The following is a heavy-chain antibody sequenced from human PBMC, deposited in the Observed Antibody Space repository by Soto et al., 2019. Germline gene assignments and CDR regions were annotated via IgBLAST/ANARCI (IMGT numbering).Heavy chain of an antibody. CDR3: ARRKFCSSTTCFDY. Sequence: GGSLRLSCAASGFTFSYSLMKWVRQAPGKGLEWVSIIYSGGETYYADSAKGRFTISRDNSKNTLHLQMSSLRAEDTAVYYCARRKFCSSTTCFDYWGRGTLVTVSS. J-gene: IGHJ4*02. CDR1: GFTFSYSL. V-gene: IGHV3-66*01. D-gene: IGHD2-2*01. CDR2: IYSGGET.